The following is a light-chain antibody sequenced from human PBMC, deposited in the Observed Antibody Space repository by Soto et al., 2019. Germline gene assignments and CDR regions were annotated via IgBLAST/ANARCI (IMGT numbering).Light chain of an antibody. CDR1: SSNIGNNY. Sequence: QSVLTQPPSVSAAPGQKVTISCSRSSSNIGNNYVSWYQQLPGTAPKLLIYENNKRPSGIPDRFSGSKSGTSATLGITGLQTGDEADYYCGTWDSSLSAGRVFGTGTKLTVL. V-gene: IGLV1-51*02. CDR3: GTWDSSLSAGRV. J-gene: IGLJ1*01. CDR2: ENN.